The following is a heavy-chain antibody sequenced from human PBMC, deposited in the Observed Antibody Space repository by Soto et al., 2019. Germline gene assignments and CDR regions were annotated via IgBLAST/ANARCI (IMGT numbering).Heavy chain of an antibody. CDR3: ARHATRSYDD. Sequence: SETLSLTCTVSRGSISTYYWSWIRQPPGKGLECIGYIYYNGNTNYNPSLKSRVTISVDTSKNQFTLNLNSVTAADTAVYYCARHATRSYDDWGQGTLVTVSS. V-gene: IGHV4-59*08. CDR1: RGSISTYY. J-gene: IGHJ4*02. CDR2: IYYNGNT.